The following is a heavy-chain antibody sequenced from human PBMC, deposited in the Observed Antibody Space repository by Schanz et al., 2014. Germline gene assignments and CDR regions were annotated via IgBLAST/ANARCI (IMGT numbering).Heavy chain of an antibody. V-gene: IGHV3-21*01. CDR1: GFTFSNYS. CDR3: VPMSIAAH. D-gene: IGHD6-6*01. CDR2: ISSTSSYI. Sequence: EVQLVESGGGLVKPGGSLRLSCAASGFTFSNYSMNWVRQAPGKGLEWVSSISSTSSYIFYADSVKGRFIISRDNAKNSLYLQMNSLRAEDTAVYYCVPMSIAAHWGQGTLVTVSS. J-gene: IGHJ4*02.